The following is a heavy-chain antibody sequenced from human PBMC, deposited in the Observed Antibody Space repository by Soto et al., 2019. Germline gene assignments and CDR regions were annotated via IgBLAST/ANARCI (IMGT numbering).Heavy chain of an antibody. J-gene: IGHJ6*02. CDR3: TRSDDILTGYYYYGMDV. V-gene: IGHV3-49*04. CDR1: GFTFGVYA. D-gene: IGHD3-9*01. Sequence: GGSLRLSCTASGFTFGVYAMSWVRQAPGKGLEWVGFIRSKAYGGTTEYAASVKGRFTISRDDSKSIAYLQMNSLKTEDTAVYYSTRSDDILTGYYYYGMDVWGQGTTVTVSS. CDR2: IRSKAYGGTT.